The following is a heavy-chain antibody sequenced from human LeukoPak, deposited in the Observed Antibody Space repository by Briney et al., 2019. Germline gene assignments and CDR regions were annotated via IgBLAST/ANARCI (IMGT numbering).Heavy chain of an antibody. CDR3: ANRPLDY. V-gene: IGHV3-23*01. CDR1: GFSFSTYA. J-gene: IGHJ4*02. CDR2: ISATGGST. Sequence: GGSLRFSCAASGFSFSTYAMSWVRQAPGKGLEWVSAISATGGSTYYADSVKGRFTISRDNSKNTLYLQINTLRAEDTAVYYCANRPLDYWGQGTLVTVSS.